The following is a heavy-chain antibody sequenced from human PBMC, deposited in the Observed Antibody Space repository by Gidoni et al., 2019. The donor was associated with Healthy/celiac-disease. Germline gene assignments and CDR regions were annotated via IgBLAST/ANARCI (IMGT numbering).Heavy chain of an antibody. CDR2: IYSGGST. Sequence: EVQLVESGGGLVQPGGSLRLSCSAPGFTVSSNYMSWVRQAPGKGLEGVAVIYSGGSTYYADSVKGRFTISRDNSKNTLYRQMNSLRAEDTAVYYCASAGMGAIDYWGQGTLVTVSS. D-gene: IGHD1-26*01. CDR3: ASAGMGAIDY. J-gene: IGHJ4*02. CDR1: GFTVSSNY. V-gene: IGHV3-66*01.